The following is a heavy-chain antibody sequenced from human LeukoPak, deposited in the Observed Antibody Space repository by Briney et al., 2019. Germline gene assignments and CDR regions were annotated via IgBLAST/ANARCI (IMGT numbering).Heavy chain of an antibody. Sequence: ASVKVSCKASGYIFTSYGISWVRQAPGQGLEWMGWTSPHNGDTNYAQKLQGRVTMTTDTSTSTAYMELRSLRSDDTAVYYCARVRAAAGIYYFDYWGQGTLVTVSS. CDR2: TSPHNGDT. CDR1: GYIFTSYG. V-gene: IGHV1-18*01. J-gene: IGHJ4*02. D-gene: IGHD6-13*01. CDR3: ARVRAAAGIYYFDY.